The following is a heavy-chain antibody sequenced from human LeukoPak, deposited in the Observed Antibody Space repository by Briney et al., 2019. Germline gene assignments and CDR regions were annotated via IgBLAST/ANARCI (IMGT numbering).Heavy chain of an antibody. CDR1: GASISSSGYS. CDR3: ARWLQERNAFDY. Sequence: PSETLSLTCAVSGASISSSGYSWRWVRQPPGKGLEWIGYVYYSGTTYYNPSLNSRLTIAADTSKNQFSLKLSSVTAADTAVYYCARWLQERNAFDYWGQGTLVTVSS. CDR2: VYYSGTT. D-gene: IGHD5-24*01. V-gene: IGHV4-30-4*07. J-gene: IGHJ4*02.